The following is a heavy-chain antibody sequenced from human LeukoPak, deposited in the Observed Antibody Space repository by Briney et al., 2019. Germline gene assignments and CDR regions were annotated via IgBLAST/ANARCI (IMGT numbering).Heavy chain of an antibody. CDR2: IYHSGST. CDR1: GGSISSYY. CDR3: ASIQWLVPGAFFDY. Sequence: PSETLSLTCTVSGGSISSYYWSWVRQPPGKGLEWIGEIYHSGSTNYNPSLKSRVTISVDKSKNQFSLKLSSVTAADTAVYYCASIQWLVPGAFFDYWGQGTLVTVSS. D-gene: IGHD6-19*01. V-gene: IGHV4-59*12. J-gene: IGHJ4*02.